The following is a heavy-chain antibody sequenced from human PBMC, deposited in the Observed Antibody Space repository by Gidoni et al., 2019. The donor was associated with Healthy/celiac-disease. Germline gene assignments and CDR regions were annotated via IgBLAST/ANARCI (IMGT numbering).Heavy chain of an antibody. D-gene: IGHD1-26*01. Sequence: EVQLVEPGGGRVKHGGPLRLSCAASGFTFSSYSMNWVRQAPGKGLEWVSSISSSSSFIYYAGSVKGRFTISRDNAKNSLYLQMNSLRAEDTAVYYCARPIVGATNDYFDYWGQGTLVTVSS. CDR2: ISSSSSFI. CDR1: GFTFSSYS. J-gene: IGHJ4*02. V-gene: IGHV3-21*01. CDR3: ARPIVGATNDYFDY.